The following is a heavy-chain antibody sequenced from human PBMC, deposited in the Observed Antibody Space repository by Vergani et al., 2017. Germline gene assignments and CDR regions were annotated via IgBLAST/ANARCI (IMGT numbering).Heavy chain of an antibody. D-gene: IGHD2-21*02. J-gene: IGHJ5*02. Sequence: EVQLVQSGAEVKKPGESLKISCQGSGYTFTNYWIGWVRQMPGKGLEWMGVIYPGDSNTRYSPSFQGQVTISADTSINTAYLQWSRLEASDTAMYYCASHPYPPLCTAIDCPRWFDPWGQGTLVTVSS. CDR3: ASHPYPPLCTAIDCPRWFDP. CDR2: IYPGDSNT. V-gene: IGHV5-51*03. CDR1: GYTFTNYW.